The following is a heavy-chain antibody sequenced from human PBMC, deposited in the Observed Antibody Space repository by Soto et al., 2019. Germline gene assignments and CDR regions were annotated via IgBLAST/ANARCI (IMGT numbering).Heavy chain of an antibody. CDR2: IYISGLT. Sequence: QVQLQESGPGQVKSSETLSLTCTVSGGSMTSYYWSWIRKSAGKGLEWIERIYISGLTNYNPSLESRVTMSVDTSKNQFSLGLSSVSAADTAVYYCVRDKGSYQETWFDPWGQGILVSVSS. V-gene: IGHV4-4*07. CDR3: VRDKGSYQETWFDP. J-gene: IGHJ5*02. CDR1: GGSMTSYY. D-gene: IGHD3-16*02.